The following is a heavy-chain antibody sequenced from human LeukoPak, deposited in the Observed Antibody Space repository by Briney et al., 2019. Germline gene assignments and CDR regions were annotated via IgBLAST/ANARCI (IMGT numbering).Heavy chain of an antibody. CDR1: GFTFSGYY. J-gene: IGHJ4*02. CDR2: IGSSSSYT. V-gene: IGHV3-11*05. Sequence: GGSLRLSCVASGFTFSGYYMSWIRQAPGKGLEWVSCIGSSSSYTNYADSVKGRFTISRDNAKNSLYLQMDGLRAEDTAVYYCARDRGAVAATWFDYWGQGTLVTVSS. CDR3: ARDRGAVAATWFDY. D-gene: IGHD6-19*01.